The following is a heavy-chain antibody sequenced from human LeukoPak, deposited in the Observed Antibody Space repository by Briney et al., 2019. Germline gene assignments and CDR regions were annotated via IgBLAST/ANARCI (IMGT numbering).Heavy chain of an antibody. CDR3: ARHGYYFGSGSYFQH. CDR1: GGSIGGYY. Sequence: SETLSLTCTVSGGSIGGYYWSWIRQPPGKGLEWIGYIYNSESTNYNPSLKSRVTISVDTSKNQFSLRLISVTAADTAVYYCARHGYYFGSGSYFQHWARAPWSPSPQ. CDR2: IYNSEST. J-gene: IGHJ1*01. D-gene: IGHD3-10*01. V-gene: IGHV4-59*08.